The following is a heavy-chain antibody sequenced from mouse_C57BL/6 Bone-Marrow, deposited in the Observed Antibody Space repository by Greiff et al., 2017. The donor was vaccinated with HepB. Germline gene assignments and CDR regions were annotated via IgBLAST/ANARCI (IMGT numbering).Heavy chain of an antibody. CDR1: GYTFTDYE. V-gene: IGHV1-15*01. Sequence: QVQLQQSGAELVRPGASVTLSCKASGYTFTDYEMHWVKQTPVHGLEWIGAIDPETGGTAYNQKFKGKAILTADKSSSTAYRELRSLTSEDSAVYYCTRVDSNYPYYFDYWGQGTTLTVSS. J-gene: IGHJ2*01. D-gene: IGHD2-5*01. CDR3: TRVDSNYPYYFDY. CDR2: IDPETGGT.